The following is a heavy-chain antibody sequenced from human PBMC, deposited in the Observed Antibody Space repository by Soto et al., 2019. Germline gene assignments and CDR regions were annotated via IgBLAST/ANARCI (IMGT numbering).Heavy chain of an antibody. CDR3: ARDPRYGSGSGY. D-gene: IGHD3-10*01. J-gene: IGHJ4*02. CDR2: ISYDGSNE. CDR1: GFTFSSYA. Sequence: GGSLRLSCAASGFTFSSYAMHWVRQAPGKGLEWVAVISYDGSNEYYADSVKGRFTISRDNSKNTLYLQMNSLRAEDTAVFYCARDPRYGSGSGYWGQGTLVTVSS. V-gene: IGHV3-30-3*01.